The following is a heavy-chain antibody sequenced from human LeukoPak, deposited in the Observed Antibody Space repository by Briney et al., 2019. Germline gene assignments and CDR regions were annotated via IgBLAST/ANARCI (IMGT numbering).Heavy chain of an antibody. V-gene: IGHV3-33*08. Sequence: GGSLRLSCAASGFTFSSYAMSWVRQAPGKGLEWVAVIWYDGSNKYYADSVKGRFTVSRDNSKNTLYLQMNSLRAEDTAVYYCARDRYDFWSGSDVWGQGTTVTVSS. CDR3: ARDRYDFWSGSDV. D-gene: IGHD3-3*01. J-gene: IGHJ6*02. CDR2: IWYDGSNK. CDR1: GFTFSSYA.